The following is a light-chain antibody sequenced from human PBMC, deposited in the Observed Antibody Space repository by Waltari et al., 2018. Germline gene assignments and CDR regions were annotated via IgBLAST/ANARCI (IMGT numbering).Light chain of an antibody. CDR3: CSYAGSSTLV. CDR1: SSDVGSYNL. J-gene: IGLJ2*01. CDR2: EGS. Sequence: QSALTQPASVSGSPGQSITIPCTGTSSDVGSYNLLSWYQHHPGKAPKLMSYEGSKRPSGVSKRFSGSKSGNTASLTISGLQAEDEADYYCCSYAGSSTLVFGGGTKLTVL. V-gene: IGLV2-23*01.